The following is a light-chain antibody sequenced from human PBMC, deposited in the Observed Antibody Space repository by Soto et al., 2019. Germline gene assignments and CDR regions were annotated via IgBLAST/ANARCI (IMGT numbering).Light chain of an antibody. CDR3: QQTYSTWT. V-gene: IGKV1-39*01. CDR2: TTS. J-gene: IGKJ1*01. Sequence: DIQMTQSPSSLSASVGDRVTITCRASQSISRYLNWYQQKPGKAPKLLIYTTSSLQSGVPSRLSGSGSGTDFTLTISSLHPEDFATYYCQQTYSTWTFGQGTKVDIK. CDR1: QSISRY.